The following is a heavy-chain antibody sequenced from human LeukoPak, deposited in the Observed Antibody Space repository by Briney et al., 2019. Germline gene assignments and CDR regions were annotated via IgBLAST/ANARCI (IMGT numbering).Heavy chain of an antibody. D-gene: IGHD3-3*01. CDR1: GYTFTSYD. J-gene: IGHJ5*02. V-gene: IGHV1-8*01. Sequence: GAAVKVSRKASGYTFTSYDKNWVRQATAQRLEWMGWMNPNSGNTDYAQKFQGRVTMTRNTSLRTAYIELSSLRSEDTAVYYCARAKSYDFWSGNWFDPWGQGTLVTVP. CDR2: MNPNSGNT. CDR3: ARAKSYDFWSGNWFDP.